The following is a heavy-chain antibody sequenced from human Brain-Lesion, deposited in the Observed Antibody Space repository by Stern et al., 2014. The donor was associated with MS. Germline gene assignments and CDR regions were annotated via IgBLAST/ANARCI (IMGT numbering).Heavy chain of an antibody. CDR3: AKDKKDSSGWNLYFYGMDV. CDR2: FWFDGTMK. D-gene: IGHD6-19*01. J-gene: IGHJ6*02. CDR1: GFTFSSYG. V-gene: IGHV3-33*06. Sequence: VKLVVSGGGVVQPGRSLRLSCAVSGFTFSSYGIYLGRQARGKGLEWAAIFWFDGTMKKHIQSVMSRFTMFRVNATNTLSLQMTSLRAEDTAVYYCAKDKKDSSGWNLYFYGMDVWGQGTTVIVSS.